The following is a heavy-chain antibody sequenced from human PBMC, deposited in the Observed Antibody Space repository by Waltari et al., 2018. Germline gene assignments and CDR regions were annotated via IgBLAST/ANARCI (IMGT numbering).Heavy chain of an antibody. CDR1: GFPFLTYT. Sequence: EVQLVESGGGLVKPGGSLRLSCAASGFPFLTYTMNWVRQAPGKGVEGVASISPASGSIYYAYSVTGRFSISRDNARNFLFLQMNSLRAEDTAVYYCARFEGAPYYFDFWGQGTLVTVSS. J-gene: IGHJ4*02. V-gene: IGHV3-21*06. CDR3: ARFEGAPYYFDF. CDR2: ISPASGSI.